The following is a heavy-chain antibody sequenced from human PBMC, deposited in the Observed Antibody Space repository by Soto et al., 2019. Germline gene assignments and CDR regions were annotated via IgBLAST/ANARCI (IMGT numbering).Heavy chain of an antibody. CDR1: GGTFSSYA. J-gene: IGHJ5*02. Sequence: QVQLVQSGAEVKKPGSSVKVSCKASGGTFSSYAISWVRQAPGQGLEWMGGIIPIFGTANYAQKFQGRVTITADESTSTAYMELSSLRSEDTAVYYCARDGRGIVFVPAADWFDPWGQGTLVTVSS. D-gene: IGHD2-2*01. CDR2: IIPIFGTA. CDR3: ARDGRGIVFVPAADWFDP. V-gene: IGHV1-69*12.